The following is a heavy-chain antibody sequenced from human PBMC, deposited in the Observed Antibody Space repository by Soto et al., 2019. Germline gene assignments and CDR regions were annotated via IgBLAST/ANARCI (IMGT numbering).Heavy chain of an antibody. CDR2: ISSSSSYI. CDR1: GFTFSSYS. J-gene: IGHJ6*02. CDR3: ARGDGGGGYSYGYYYYYYGMDV. V-gene: IGHV3-21*01. Sequence: GGSLRLSCAASGFTFSSYSMNWVRQAPGKGLEWVSSISSSSSYIYYADSVKGRFTISRDNAKNSLYLQMNSLRAEDTAVYYCARGDGGGGYSYGYYYYYYGMDVWAKGPRSPSP. D-gene: IGHD5-18*01.